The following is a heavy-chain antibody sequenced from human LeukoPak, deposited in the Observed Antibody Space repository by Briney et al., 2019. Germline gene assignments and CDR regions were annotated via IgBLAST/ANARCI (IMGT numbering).Heavy chain of an antibody. CDR1: GFTLNTFT. V-gene: IGHV3-23*01. CDR3: AKDSLSGIAVAPWYFDY. D-gene: IGHD6-19*01. J-gene: IGHJ4*02. Sequence: QSGGSLRLSCAASGFTLNTFTMIWVRQAPGKGLEWVSSITGSRGRTYYVDSVKGRFTISRDNSKNTLYLQMNSLRAEDTAVYYCAKDSLSGIAVAPWYFDYWGQGTLVTVSS. CDR2: ITGSRGRT.